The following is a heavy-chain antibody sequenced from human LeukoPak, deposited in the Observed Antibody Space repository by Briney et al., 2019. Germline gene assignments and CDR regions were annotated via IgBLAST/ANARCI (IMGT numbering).Heavy chain of an antibody. D-gene: IGHD6-13*01. V-gene: IGHV3-23*01. CDR2: ISGSGGST. Sequence: GGSLRLSCAASGFTFSSYAMSWVGQAPGKGLEWVSAISGSGGSTYYADSVKGRFTFSRDNSKNTLYLQMNSLRAEDTAVYYCAKDPLYSSSWYSDYWAHGTLVTVSS. CDR3: AKDPLYSSSWYSDY. J-gene: IGHJ4*01. CDR1: GFTFSSYA.